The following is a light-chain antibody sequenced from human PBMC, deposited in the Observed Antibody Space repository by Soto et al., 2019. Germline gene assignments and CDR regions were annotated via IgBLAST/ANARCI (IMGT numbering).Light chain of an antibody. CDR3: QQSYSTLT. J-gene: IGKJ4*01. V-gene: IGKV1-39*01. CDR1: QSISSD. CDR2: AAS. Sequence: DIQMTQSPSSLSASVGDRVTITCRASQSISSDLNWYQQNPGKAPKLLIYAASSLQSGVPSRLRGSGSGTDFTLTISSLPPEDFATYYCQQSYSTLTFGGGTKVDIK.